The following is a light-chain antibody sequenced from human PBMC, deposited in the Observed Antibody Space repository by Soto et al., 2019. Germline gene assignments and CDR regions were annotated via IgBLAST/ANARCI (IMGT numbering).Light chain of an antibody. CDR2: DNF. V-gene: IGLV1-40*01. CDR3: QCHDSSLSGSV. Sequence: QLVLTQPPSVSGAPGQRVTISCTGSSSNIGAGYDVHWYQQLPGTAPKLLIYDNFNRPSGIPDRFSGSKSGTSASLAITGLQAEDEADYYCQCHDSSLSGSVFGGGTKLTVL. J-gene: IGLJ3*02. CDR1: SSNIGAGYD.